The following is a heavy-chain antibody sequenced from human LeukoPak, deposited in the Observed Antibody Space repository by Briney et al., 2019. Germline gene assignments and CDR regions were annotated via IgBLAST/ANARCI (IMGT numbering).Heavy chain of an antibody. CDR1: GGSINNYY. Sequence: SETLSLTCTVSGGSINNYYWSWIRQPAGKGLEWIGRIYTRGSTNYNPSLKNRVTLSVDTSTNQSSRRLSSVTAADTAVYYCARGRYCSADICSGGDAFDIWGQGTMVSVSS. CDR3: ARGRYCSADICSGGDAFDI. D-gene: IGHD2-15*01. V-gene: IGHV4-4*07. CDR2: IYTRGST. J-gene: IGHJ3*02.